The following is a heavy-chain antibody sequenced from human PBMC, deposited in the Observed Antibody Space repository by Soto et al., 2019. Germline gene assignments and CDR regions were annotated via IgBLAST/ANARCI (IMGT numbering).Heavy chain of an antibody. CDR3: ARGGRVVVVTASYGMDV. V-gene: IGHV4-34*01. Sequence: QVQLQQWGAGLLKPSETLSLTCAVYGGSFSGYYWSWIRQPPGKGLEVIGEINHSGSTNYNPSLKSRVTISVDTSKNQFSLKLSSVTAADTAVYYCARGGRVVVVTASYGMDVWGQGTTVTVSS. CDR1: GGSFSGYY. CDR2: INHSGST. D-gene: IGHD2-21*02. J-gene: IGHJ6*02.